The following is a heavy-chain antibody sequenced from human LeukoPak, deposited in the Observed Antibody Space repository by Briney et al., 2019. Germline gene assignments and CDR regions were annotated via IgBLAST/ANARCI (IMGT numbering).Heavy chain of an antibody. CDR1: GYTFTSYY. V-gene: IGHV1-69*13. CDR3: ARDSVPAVVYGYDPTFDY. Sequence: SVKVSCKASGYTFTSYYMHWVRRAPGQGLEWMGGIIPIFGTANYAQKFQGRVTITADESTSTAYMELSSLRSEDTAVYYCARDSVPAVVYGYDPTFDYWGQGTLVTVSS. D-gene: IGHD5-12*01. CDR2: IIPIFGTA. J-gene: IGHJ4*02.